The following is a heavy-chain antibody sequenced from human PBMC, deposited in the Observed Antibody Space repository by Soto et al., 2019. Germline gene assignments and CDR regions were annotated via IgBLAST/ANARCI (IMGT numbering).Heavy chain of an antibody. Sequence: SETLSLTCTVSGGSISSYYWSWIRQPPGKGLEWIGYIYYSGSTNYNPSLKSRVTISVDTSKNQFSLKLSSVTAADTAVYYCARGFDSGKFYAFESRGQGTQVTVP. D-gene: IGHD1-26*01. V-gene: IGHV4-59*12. CDR2: IYYSGST. CDR3: ARGFDSGKFYAFES. CDR1: GGSISSYY. J-gene: IGHJ4*02.